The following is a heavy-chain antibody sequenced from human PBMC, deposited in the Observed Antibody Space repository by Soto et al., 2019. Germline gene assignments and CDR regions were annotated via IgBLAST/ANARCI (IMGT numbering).Heavy chain of an antibody. V-gene: IGHV4-30-4*01. CDR1: GGSISSGDYY. J-gene: IGHJ4*02. CDR3: AREGPLVQAY. D-gene: IGHD6-6*01. Sequence: KTSETLSLTCTVSGGSISSGDYYWNWIRQPPGKGLEWIGYIYYNGNTYYNPSLQSRVTISLDTSKNQFSLKLTSATAADTAMYYCAREGPLVQAYWGQGILVTVSS. CDR2: IYYNGNT.